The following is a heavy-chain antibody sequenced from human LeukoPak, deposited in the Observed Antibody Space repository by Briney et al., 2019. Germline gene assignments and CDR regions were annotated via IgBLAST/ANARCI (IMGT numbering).Heavy chain of an antibody. CDR2: ITSGSKVI. D-gene: IGHD1-26*01. CDR1: GFTFSSYA. V-gene: IGHV3-48*04. CDR3: ARDYPGPTGFGMDV. J-gene: IGHJ6*02. Sequence: GGSLRLSCAASGFTFSSYAMSWVRQAPGKGLEWVSYITSGSKVIYDADSVKGRFTISRDNAKKSLYLQMNSLRVEDTAVYYCARDYPGPTGFGMDVWGQGTTVTVSS.